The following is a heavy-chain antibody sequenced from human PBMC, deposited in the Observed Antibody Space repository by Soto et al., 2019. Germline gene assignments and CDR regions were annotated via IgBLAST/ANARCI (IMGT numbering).Heavy chain of an antibody. CDR1: GYTFTSYA. D-gene: IGHD3-10*01. V-gene: IGHV1-3*01. J-gene: IGHJ6*02. CDR2: INAGNGNT. Sequence: ASVKVSCKASGYTFTSYAMHWVRQAPGQRLEWMGWINAGNGNTKYSQKFQGRFTISRDNSKKTLFLQMNSLKVEDTAIYYCARSGFYGSGILYFYGVDVWGQGTTVTVSS. CDR3: ARSGFYGSGILYFYGVDV.